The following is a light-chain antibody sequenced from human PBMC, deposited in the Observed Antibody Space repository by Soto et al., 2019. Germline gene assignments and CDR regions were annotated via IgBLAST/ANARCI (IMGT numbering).Light chain of an antibody. J-gene: IGLJ1*01. V-gene: IGLV2-14*03. Sequence: QSALTQPASVSGSPGQSITMSCTGTSSDVGSYNYVSWYQHHPGKVPKLMIYDVSNRPSGVSNRFSGSKSGNTASLTISGLQAEDEADYYFSSYTSSSTRVFGTGTKLTVL. CDR1: SSDVGSYNY. CDR3: SSYTSSSTRV. CDR2: DVS.